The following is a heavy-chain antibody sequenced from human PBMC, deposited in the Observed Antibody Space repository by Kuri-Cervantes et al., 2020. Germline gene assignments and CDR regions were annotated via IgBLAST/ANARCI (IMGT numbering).Heavy chain of an antibody. V-gene: IGHV3-21*03. J-gene: IGHJ4*02. CDR3: ARMGDLYDKGPYFDY. CDR1: GFTFSRYA. Sequence: GGSLRLSCAASGFTFSRYAMSWVRQAPGKGLEWVSSISSSSSYIYYADSVKGRFTISRDNAKNSLYLQMNSLRAEGTATYYCARMGDLYDKGPYFDYWGQGTLVTVSS. D-gene: IGHD3-22*01. CDR2: ISSSSSYI.